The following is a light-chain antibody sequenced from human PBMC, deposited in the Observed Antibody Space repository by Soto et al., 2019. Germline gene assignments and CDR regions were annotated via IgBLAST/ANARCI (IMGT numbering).Light chain of an antibody. CDR1: TGAATSGYY. V-gene: IGLV7-43*01. J-gene: IGLJ3*02. Sequence: QAVVTQEPSLTVAPGGTVTLTCASSTGAATSGYYPNWFQQKPGQAPKALIYSTGNRHSWTPDRFSGSLLGGKAALTLSGVQPEDEAEYFCLLYFGGARVFGGGTKLTVL. CDR2: STG. CDR3: LLYFGGARV.